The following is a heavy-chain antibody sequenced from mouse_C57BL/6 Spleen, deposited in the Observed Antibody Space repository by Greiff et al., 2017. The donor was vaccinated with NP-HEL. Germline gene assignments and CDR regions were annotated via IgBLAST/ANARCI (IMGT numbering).Heavy chain of an antibody. CDR2: ISSGSSTI. Sequence: EVMLVESGGGLVKPGGSLKLSCAASGFTFSDYGMHWVRQAPEKGLEWVAYISSGSSTIYYADTVKGRFTISRDNAKNTLFLQRTSLRSEDTAMYYCARGYYGSSYSWYFDVWGTGTTVTVSS. CDR3: ARGYYGSSYSWYFDV. V-gene: IGHV5-17*01. J-gene: IGHJ1*03. D-gene: IGHD1-1*01. CDR1: GFTFSDYG.